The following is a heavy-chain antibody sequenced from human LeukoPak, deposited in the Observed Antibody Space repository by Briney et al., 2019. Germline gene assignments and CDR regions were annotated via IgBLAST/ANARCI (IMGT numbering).Heavy chain of an antibody. V-gene: IGHV3-53*01. CDR2: IYSGGST. J-gene: IGHJ6*02. Sequence: GGSLRLSCAASGFTVSSNYMSWVRQAPGKGLEWVSVIYSGGSTYYADSVKGRFTISRDNSKNTLYLQMNSLRAEDTAVYYCARDWLDTAYTYYYYGMDVWGQGTTVTVSS. CDR3: ARDWLDTAYTYYYYGMDV. CDR1: GFTVSSNY. D-gene: IGHD5-18*01.